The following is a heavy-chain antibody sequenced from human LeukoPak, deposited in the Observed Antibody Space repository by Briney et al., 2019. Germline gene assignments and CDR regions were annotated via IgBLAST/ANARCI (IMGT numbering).Heavy chain of an antibody. Sequence: SETLSLTCTVSGGSISTYYWSWIRQPPGRGLEWVGYIYSSGTTNYNSALKSRVTISVGTSKNQFSLKLSPVTAADTALYYCARIKSGYSYGVFDYWGPGTLVTVSS. CDR1: GGSISTYY. D-gene: IGHD5-18*01. V-gene: IGHV4-59*08. CDR2: IYSSGTT. J-gene: IGHJ4*02. CDR3: ARIKSGYSYGVFDY.